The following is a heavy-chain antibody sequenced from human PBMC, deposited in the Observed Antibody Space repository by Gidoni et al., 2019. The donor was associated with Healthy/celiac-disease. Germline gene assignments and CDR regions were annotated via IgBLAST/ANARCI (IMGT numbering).Heavy chain of an antibody. J-gene: IGHJ4*02. V-gene: IGHV3-49*05. Sequence: EVQLVESVGGLVKPGRALSLSCTASGFTFGDYAMSWFRQAPGKGLEWVGFIRSKAYGGTTEYAASVKGRFTISRDDSKSIAYLQMNSLKTEDTAVYYCTRVPPGPYGDHLYFDYWGQGTLVTVSS. CDR1: GFTFGDYA. CDR3: TRVPPGPYGDHLYFDY. CDR2: IRSKAYGGTT. D-gene: IGHD4-17*01.